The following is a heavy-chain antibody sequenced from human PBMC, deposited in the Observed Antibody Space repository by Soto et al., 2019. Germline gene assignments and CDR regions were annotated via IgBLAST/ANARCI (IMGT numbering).Heavy chain of an antibody. CDR3: AREWVWQQLGRHLDY. D-gene: IGHD6-13*01. CDR2: ISYDGSNK. J-gene: IGHJ4*02. Sequence: GGSLRLSCAASGFTFSSYAMHWVRQAPGKGLEWVAVISYDGSNKYYADSVKGRFTISRDNSKNTLYLQMNSLRAEDTAVYYCAREWVWQQLGRHLDYWGQGTLVTVSS. CDR1: GFTFSSYA. V-gene: IGHV3-30-3*01.